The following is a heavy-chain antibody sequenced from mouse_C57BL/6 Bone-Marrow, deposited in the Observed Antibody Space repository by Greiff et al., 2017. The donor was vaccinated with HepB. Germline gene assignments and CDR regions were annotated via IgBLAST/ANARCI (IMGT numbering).Heavy chain of an antibody. CDR2: IYPGSGST. D-gene: IGHD2-5*01. CDR1: GYTFTSYW. J-gene: IGHJ2*01. V-gene: IGHV1-55*01. CDR3: TRERGTIVTCEGY. Sequence: QVQLQQPGAELVKPGASVKMSCKASGYTFTSYWITWVKQRPGQGLEWIGDIYPGSGSTNYNEKFKSKATLTVDTSSSTAYMQLSSLTSEDSAVYYCTRERGTIVTCEGYWGQGATLTVSS.